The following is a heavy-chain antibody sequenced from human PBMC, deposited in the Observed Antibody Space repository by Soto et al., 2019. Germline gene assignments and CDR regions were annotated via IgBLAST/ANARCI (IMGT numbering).Heavy chain of an antibody. D-gene: IGHD2-15*01. CDR3: AAAHGGVAPGDYCCYGMDV. J-gene: IGHJ6*02. Sequence: EVQLVESGGGLVKPGGSLRLSCAASGFTFSNAWMSWVRQAPGKGLEWVGRIKGKTDGGTTDYAAHVKGRFTISRDDAKNTLYLQMNGLEAEDTAVYYCAAAHGGVAPGDYCCYGMDVWGQGTTVTVSS. CDR1: GFTFSNAW. V-gene: IGHV3-15*01. CDR2: IKGKTDGGTT.